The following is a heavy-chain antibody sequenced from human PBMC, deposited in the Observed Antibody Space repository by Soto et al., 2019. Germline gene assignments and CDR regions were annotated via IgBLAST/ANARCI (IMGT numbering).Heavy chain of an antibody. CDR1: GGTFSSYA. V-gene: IGHV1-69*12. J-gene: IGHJ3*01. CDR2: IIPIFGTA. D-gene: IGHD1-26*01. Sequence: QVQLVQSGAEVKKPGSSVKVSCKASGGTFSSYAISWVRQAPGQGLEWMGGIIPIFGTANYAQKFQGRVTITADESTSTAYMELSSLRSEATAVYYCASVKWRRHPLGAFDLWGQGTMVTVSS. CDR3: ASVKWRRHPLGAFDL.